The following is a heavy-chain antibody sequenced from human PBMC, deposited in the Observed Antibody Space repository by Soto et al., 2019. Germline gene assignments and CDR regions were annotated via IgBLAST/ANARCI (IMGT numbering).Heavy chain of an antibody. J-gene: IGHJ6*02. Sequence: XESLRTAFKGSGYSFTSYWISWVRQMPGKGLEWMGRIDPSDSYTNYSPSFQGHVTISADKSISTAYLQWSSLKASDTAMYYCARPGYSYDGGMDVWGQGTTVTVSS. CDR1: GYSFTSYW. CDR3: ARPGYSYDGGMDV. CDR2: IDPSDSYT. V-gene: IGHV5-10-1*01. D-gene: IGHD5-18*01.